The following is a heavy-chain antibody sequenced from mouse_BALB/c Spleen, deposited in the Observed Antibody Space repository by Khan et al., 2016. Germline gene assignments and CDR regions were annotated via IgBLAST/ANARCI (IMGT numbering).Heavy chain of an antibody. D-gene: IGHD2-13*01. CDR3: ARQERYVDWAYYVDC. J-gene: IGHJ2*02. Sequence: QIQLVQSGPELKKPGETVRISCKASGYSFTSYGMNWVKQAPGKGLKWMGWINTYTGKSTYADDFKGRFAFSSETSANTAYLQINNLKNEDTATYFCARQERYVDWAYYVDCGGEGPSLTVSS. CDR2: INTYTGKS. V-gene: IGHV9-3-1*01. CDR1: GYSFTSYG.